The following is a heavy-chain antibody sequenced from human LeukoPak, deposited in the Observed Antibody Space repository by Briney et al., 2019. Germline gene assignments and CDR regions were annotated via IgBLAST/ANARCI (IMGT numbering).Heavy chain of an antibody. CDR2: IWDDGSNN. V-gene: IGHV3-33*06. J-gene: IGHJ4*02. CDR3: AKDHSTHYYGSGTYGSRGYSDY. Sequence: GGSLRLSCAASGFTFSSYGMHWVRQAPGKGLEWVALIWDDGSNNYYADSVKGRFTISRDNSKNTLYLQMNSLRAEDTAVYYCAKDHSTHYYGSGTYGSRGYSDYWGQGTLVTVSS. D-gene: IGHD3-10*01. CDR1: GFTFSSYG.